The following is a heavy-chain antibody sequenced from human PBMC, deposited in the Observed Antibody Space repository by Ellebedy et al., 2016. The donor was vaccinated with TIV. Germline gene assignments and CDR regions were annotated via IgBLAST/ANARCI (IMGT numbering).Heavy chain of an antibody. CDR1: SGSISSSSYY. CDR3: AGRIAVAGTFDY. Sequence: MPSETLSLTCTVSSGSISSSSYYWGWIRQPPGKGLEWIGSIYYSGSTYYNPSLKSRVTISVDTSKNQFSLKLSSVTAADTAVYYCAGRIAVAGTFDYWGQGTLVTVSS. V-gene: IGHV4-39*01. D-gene: IGHD6-19*01. CDR2: IYYSGST. J-gene: IGHJ4*02.